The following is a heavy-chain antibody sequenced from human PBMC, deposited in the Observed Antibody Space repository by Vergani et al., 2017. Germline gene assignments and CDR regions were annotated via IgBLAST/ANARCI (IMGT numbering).Heavy chain of an antibody. CDR1: GFTFSSYG. D-gene: IGHD5-12*01. V-gene: IGHV3-30*02. Sequence: QVQLVESGGGVVQPGGSLRLSCAASGFTFSSYGMHWVRQAPGKGLEWVAFIRYDGSNKYYADSVKGRFTISRDNSKNTLYLQMNSLRAEDPAVYYCANLAQNGMDVWGQGTTVTVSS. CDR2: IRYDGSNK. CDR3: ANLAQNGMDV. J-gene: IGHJ6*02.